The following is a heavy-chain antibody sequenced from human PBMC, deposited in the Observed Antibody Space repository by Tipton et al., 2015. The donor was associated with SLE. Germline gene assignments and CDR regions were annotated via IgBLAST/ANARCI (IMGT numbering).Heavy chain of an antibody. CDR2: IHTGGST. CDR3: ARGMLTWRGAIVGVDV. D-gene: IGHD2-8*01. CDR1: GGSISSVSDY. J-gene: IGHJ6*02. Sequence: TLSLTCTVSGGSISSVSDYWSWIRQPAGEGLEWIGRIHTGGSTYYNPSLNSRVTILLDTSRRQFSLRLSTVTAADTAVYYCARGMLTWRGAIVGVDVWGQGTTVNVSS. V-gene: IGHV4-61*02.